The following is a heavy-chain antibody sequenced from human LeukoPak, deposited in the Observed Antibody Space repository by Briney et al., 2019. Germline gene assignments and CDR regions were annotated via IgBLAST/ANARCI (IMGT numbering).Heavy chain of an antibody. CDR2: INTGGSPI. Sequence: GGSLRLSCAASGFIFSNYEMNWVRQVPGKGLEWISYINTGGSPIKYADCVKGRFTMSRDNAKNALYLQMNSLRVEDTAVYYCARDFSGWSVDPWGQGTLVTVSS. CDR3: ARDFSGWSVDP. V-gene: IGHV3-48*03. D-gene: IGHD6-19*01. J-gene: IGHJ5*02. CDR1: GFIFSNYE.